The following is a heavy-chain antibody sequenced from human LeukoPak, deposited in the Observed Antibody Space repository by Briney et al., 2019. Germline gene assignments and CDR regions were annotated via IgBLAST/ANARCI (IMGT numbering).Heavy chain of an antibody. V-gene: IGHV4-34*01. CDR3: ARNSAYSSSSGINL. J-gene: IGHJ5*02. Sequence: SETLSLTCAVYGGSYGGYYWTWIRQPPGKGLEWIGEANHSGSTNYNPSLKSRVTISVYTSKNQISLELTSVTAADTAIYYCARNSAYSSSSGINLWGQGALVTVSS. CDR1: GGSYGGYY. CDR2: ANHSGST. D-gene: IGHD6-6*01.